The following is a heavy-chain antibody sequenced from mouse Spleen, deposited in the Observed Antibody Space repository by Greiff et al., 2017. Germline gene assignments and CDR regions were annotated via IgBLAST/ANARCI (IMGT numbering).Heavy chain of an antibody. CDR3: ARDYGYNYYAMDY. J-gene: IGHJ4*01. CDR2: INPSTGYT. Sequence: VQLQQSGAELAKPGASVKMSCKASGYTFTSYWMHWVKGGAGQGVEWIGYINPSTGYTEYNQKFKDKATLTADKSSSTAYMQLSSLTSEDSAIYYCARDYGYNYYAMDYWGQGTSVTVSS. V-gene: IGHV1-7*01. CDR1: GYTFTSYW. D-gene: IGHD1-2*01.